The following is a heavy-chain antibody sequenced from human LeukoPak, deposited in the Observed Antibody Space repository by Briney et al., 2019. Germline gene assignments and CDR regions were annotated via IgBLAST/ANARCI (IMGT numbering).Heavy chain of an antibody. CDR2: INPNSGGA. Sequence: GASAKVSCKASGYTFTDYYMHWVRQAPGQGLEWLGWINPNSGGAIYAQKFQGRVTMTRDTSISTAYMELSGLRSDDTAVFYCAREEVIAAAGPTLDYWGQGALVTVSS. CDR1: GYTFTDYY. D-gene: IGHD6-13*01. CDR3: AREEVIAAAGPTLDY. J-gene: IGHJ4*02. V-gene: IGHV1-2*02.